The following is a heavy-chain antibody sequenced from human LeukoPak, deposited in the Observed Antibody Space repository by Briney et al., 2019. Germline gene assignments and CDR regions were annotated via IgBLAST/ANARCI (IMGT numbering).Heavy chain of an antibody. J-gene: IGHJ3*02. D-gene: IGHD1-26*01. CDR3: ARDREGAFDI. Sequence: GGSLRLSCVGSGFTFGSYSMNWVRHAPGKGLEWVSYIGHTGSITDYADSVKGRFTISRDNAKNSLYLQMNTLRAEDTAVYYCARDREGAFDIWGQGTMVTVSS. CDR1: GFTFGSYS. CDR2: IGHTGSIT. V-gene: IGHV3-48*04.